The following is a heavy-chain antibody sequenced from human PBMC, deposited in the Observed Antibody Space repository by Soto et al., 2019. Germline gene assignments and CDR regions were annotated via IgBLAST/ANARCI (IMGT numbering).Heavy chain of an antibody. CDR1: GFTFSDHY. CDR2: TRNKAKGYTT. J-gene: IGHJ6*02. CDR3: VRAYNDSGRKDQHYGMDV. V-gene: IGHV3-72*01. D-gene: IGHD3-10*01. Sequence: EIQLVESGGGLVQPGGSLRLSCAASGFTFSDHYMDWVRQAAGKGLEWVGRTRNKAKGYTTEYAASVKDRFSISRDDSKNSMYLEMNSLKTEDTAVYYCVRAYNDSGRKDQHYGMDVWGQGTTVTVSS.